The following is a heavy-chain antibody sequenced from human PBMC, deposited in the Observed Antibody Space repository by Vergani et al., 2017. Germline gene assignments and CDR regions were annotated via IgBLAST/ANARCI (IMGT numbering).Heavy chain of an antibody. CDR2: IYSGDST. CDR3: ARVMVTYYYFYGMDV. D-gene: IGHD2-8*01. CDR1: GFSVSNNY. Sequence: DVQLVESGGGLVQPGGSLRLSCAASGFSVSNNYMTWVRQAPGKGLEWVSVIYSGDSTYYADSMKGRFTISRDNSKNTLYLQMNSLRVADTAVYYCARVMVTYYYFYGMDVWGQGTTVTVSS. J-gene: IGHJ6*02. V-gene: IGHV3-66*01.